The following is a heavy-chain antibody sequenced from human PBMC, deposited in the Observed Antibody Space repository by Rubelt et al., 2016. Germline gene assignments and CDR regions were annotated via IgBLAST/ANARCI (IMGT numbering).Heavy chain of an antibody. D-gene: IGHD6-6*01. V-gene: IGHV1-69*04. CDR1: GGTFSSYA. Sequence: QVQLVQSGAEVKKPGSSVKVSCKASGGTFSSYAISWVRQAPGQGLEWMGRIIPILGIANYAPKFQGRVTITGDKSTGTAYMELSSLRSEYTAVYYWSSSLPNLFGIAARDYYYYYGMDVWGQGTTVTVSS. J-gene: IGHJ6*02. CDR2: IIPILGIA. CDR3: SSSLPNLFGIAARDYYYYYGMDV.